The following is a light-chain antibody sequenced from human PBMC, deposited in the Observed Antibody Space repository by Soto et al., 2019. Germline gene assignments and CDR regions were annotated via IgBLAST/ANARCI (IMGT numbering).Light chain of an antibody. CDR1: SSNIGAGYD. V-gene: IGLV1-40*01. CDR2: GNS. J-gene: IGLJ3*02. Sequence: QSVLTQPPSVSGAPGQRVTISCTGSSSNIGAGYDVHWYQQLPGTAPKLLIYGNSNRPSGVPDRFSGSKSGTSASLAITGLQAEDEADYYCQSYDSSLSGSAVFGRGTKLIVL. CDR3: QSYDSSLSGSAV.